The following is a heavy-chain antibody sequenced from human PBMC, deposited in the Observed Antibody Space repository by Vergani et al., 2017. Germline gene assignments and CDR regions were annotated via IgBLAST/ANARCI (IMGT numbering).Heavy chain of an antibody. CDR3: ARNPYCGGDCYSDAFDI. Sequence: QVQLQEPDPGLVKPSETLSLTCTVSGGSISSYYWSWIRQPPVKGLEWIGYIYYSGSTNYNPSLKSRVTISVDTSKNQFSLKLSSVTAADTAVYYCARNPYCGGDCYSDAFDIWGQGTMVTVSS. CDR1: GGSISSYY. V-gene: IGHV4-59*01. J-gene: IGHJ3*02. CDR2: IYYSGST. D-gene: IGHD2-21*02.